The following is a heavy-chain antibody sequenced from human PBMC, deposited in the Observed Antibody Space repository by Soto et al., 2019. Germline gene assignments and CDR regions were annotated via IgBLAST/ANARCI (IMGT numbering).Heavy chain of an antibody. J-gene: IGHJ6*02. CDR1: GFTFSTYW. CDR2: IKEDGSEK. Sequence: GGSLRLSCAASGFTFSTYWMSWVRQAPGKGLEWVANIKEDGSEKYYVDSVEGRFTISRDNAKNSLYLQMTSLRAEDTALYYCARGWGYFDSSRFPYLYAMDVCGQGPKVTVSS. D-gene: IGHD3-22*01. CDR3: ARGWGYFDSSRFPYLYAMDV. V-gene: IGHV3-7*01.